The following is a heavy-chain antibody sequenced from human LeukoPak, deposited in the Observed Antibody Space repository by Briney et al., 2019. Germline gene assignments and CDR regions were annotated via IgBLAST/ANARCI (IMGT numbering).Heavy chain of an antibody. D-gene: IGHD3-10*01. CDR3: ARATRSYGSGSYVY. V-gene: IGHV1-18*01. J-gene: IGHJ4*02. CDR1: GYTYTSYG. CDR2: ISAYNGNT. Sequence: ASVKASCKASGYTYTSYGISWVRQAPGQGLEWMGWISAYNGNTNYAQKLQGRVTMTTDTSTGTAYMELRSLRSDDTAVYYCARATRSYGSGSYVYWGQGTLVTVSS.